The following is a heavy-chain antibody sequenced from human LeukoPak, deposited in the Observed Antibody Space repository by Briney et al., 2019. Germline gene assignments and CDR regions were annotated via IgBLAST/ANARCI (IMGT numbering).Heavy chain of an antibody. J-gene: IGHJ4*02. V-gene: IGHV3-21*01. D-gene: IGHD6-13*01. Sequence: KTGGSLRLSCAASGFTCSNYTMNRVRQAPGMGLDSVSSISTSSYYIYYADSVKGRFTISRDNAKNSLFLQMNSLRAEDTAVYYCARDIATTGHLAFDYWGQGTLVTVSS. CDR3: ARDIATTGHLAFDY. CDR1: GFTCSNYT. CDR2: ISTSSYYI.